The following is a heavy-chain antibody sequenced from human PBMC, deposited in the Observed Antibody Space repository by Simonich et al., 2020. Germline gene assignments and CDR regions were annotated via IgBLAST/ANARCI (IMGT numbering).Heavy chain of an antibody. CDR2: INSDGSST. V-gene: IGHV3-74*01. CDR1: GFTFRSYW. J-gene: IGHJ4*02. CDR3: ARNRLDY. Sequence: EVQLVESGGGLVQPGGSLRLSCAASGFTFRSYWMHWVRQAPGKGIGGVSSINSDGSSTSYADSVKGRCTISRDNAKNTLYLQMNSLRAEDTAVYYCARNRLDYWGQGTLVTVSS.